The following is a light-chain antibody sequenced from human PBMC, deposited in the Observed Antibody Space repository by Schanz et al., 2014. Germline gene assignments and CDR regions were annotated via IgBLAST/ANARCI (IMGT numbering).Light chain of an antibody. CDR3: QHYHSSSWT. CDR2: GAS. V-gene: IGKV3-20*01. Sequence: EIVLTQSPGTLSLSPGERATLSCRASQSVISNYLAWYQQKPGQAPRLLIYGASSRATGIPDRFSGSGSGTDFTLTISRVEPEDFAIYYCQHYHSSSWTFGQGTRVEVK. J-gene: IGKJ1*01. CDR1: QSVISNY.